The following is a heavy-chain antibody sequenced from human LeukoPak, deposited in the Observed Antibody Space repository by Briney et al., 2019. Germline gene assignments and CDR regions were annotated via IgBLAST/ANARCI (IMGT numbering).Heavy chain of an antibody. D-gene: IGHD2-15*01. CDR2: IYHCGST. J-gene: IGHJ2*01. Sequence: SETLSLTCAVYGGSFSGYYWSWIRQPPGKGVEWIGEIYHCGSTNYNPSLKSRVTISVDTSKNQFSLKLRSVTAADTAVYYCARGGGSSGSYFDLWGRGTLVTVSS. V-gene: IGHV4-34*01. CDR1: GGSFSGYY. CDR3: ARGGGSSGSYFDL.